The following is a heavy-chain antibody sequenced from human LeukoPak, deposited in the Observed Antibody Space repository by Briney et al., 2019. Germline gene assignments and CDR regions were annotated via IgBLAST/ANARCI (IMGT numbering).Heavy chain of an antibody. V-gene: IGHV4-39*07. CDR1: GGSISSSSYY. J-gene: IGHJ5*02. CDR3: ARFGSNSSSWYWFDP. CDR2: IYYSGST. Sequence: PSETLSLTCTVSGGSISSSSYYWGWIRQPPGKGLEWIGSIYYSGSTYYNPSLKSRVTISVDTSKNQFSLKLSSVTAADTAVYYCARFGSNSSSWYWFDPWGQGTLVTVSS. D-gene: IGHD6-13*01.